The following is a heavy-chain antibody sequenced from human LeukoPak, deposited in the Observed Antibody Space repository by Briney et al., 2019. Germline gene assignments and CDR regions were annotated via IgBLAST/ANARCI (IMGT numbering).Heavy chain of an antibody. CDR1: GGSFSGCY. D-gene: IGHD5-18*01. CDR3: ARVLSEGYRPKAYYFDY. CDR2: IIHSGST. V-gene: IGHV4-34*12. Sequence: SETLSLTCAVYGGSFSGCYWSWIRQPPGKGLEWIGEIIHSGSTNYNPSLKSRVTISVDTSKNQFSLKLSSVTAADTAVYYCARVLSEGYRPKAYYFDYWGQGTLVTVSS. J-gene: IGHJ4*02.